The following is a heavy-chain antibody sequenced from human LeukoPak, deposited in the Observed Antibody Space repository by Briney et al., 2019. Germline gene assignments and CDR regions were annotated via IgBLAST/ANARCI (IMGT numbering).Heavy chain of an antibody. Sequence: GGSLRLSCAASGFTFSTYSMNWVRQAPGKGLEWVAVISYDGSNEYYADSVKGRFTISRDNSKNTLYLQMSSLRAEDTAVYYCAKEFNRGLPDYWGQGTLVTVPS. CDR3: AKEFNRGLPDY. CDR2: ISYDGSNE. D-gene: IGHD2-21*01. V-gene: IGHV3-30*18. CDR1: GFTFSTYS. J-gene: IGHJ4*02.